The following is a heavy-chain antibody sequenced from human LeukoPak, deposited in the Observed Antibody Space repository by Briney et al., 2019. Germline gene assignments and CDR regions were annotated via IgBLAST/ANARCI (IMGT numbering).Heavy chain of an antibody. CDR1: GYAITSGGFS. CDR3: ARALIVRYAFDI. CDR2: IYHSGST. D-gene: IGHD2/OR15-2a*01. J-gene: IGHJ3*02. Sequence: SETLSLTCTVSGYAITSGGFSWNWIRQPPGKGLEWIGYIYHSGSTYYNPSLKSRVTISVDRSKNQFSLKLSSVTAADTAVYYCARALIVRYAFDIWGQGTMVTVSS. V-gene: IGHV4-30-2*01.